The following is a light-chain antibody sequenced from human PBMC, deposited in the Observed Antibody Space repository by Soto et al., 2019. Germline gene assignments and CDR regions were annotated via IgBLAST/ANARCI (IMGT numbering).Light chain of an antibody. CDR2: KAS. J-gene: IGKJ1*01. CDR3: QQYNSYSPWT. CDR1: QSISSW. V-gene: IGKV1-5*03. Sequence: DIQMTQSPSTLSASVGDRVTITCRASQSISSWLAWYQQKPGKAPKLLIYKASSLESGVPSRFSGSGSGTELTLIISSLQPDDFATYYCQQYNSYSPWTFGQGTKVEVK.